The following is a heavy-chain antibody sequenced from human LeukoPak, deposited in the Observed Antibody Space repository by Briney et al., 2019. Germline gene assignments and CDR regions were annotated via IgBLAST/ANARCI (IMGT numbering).Heavy chain of an antibody. D-gene: IGHD3-22*01. CDR2: ISDSGST. V-gene: IGHV4-59*11. CDR3: ARGYDSSAYYPFNY. J-gene: IGHJ4*02. Sequence: PSETLSLTCVVSGGSLSTHHWSWIRQSPGRGLEWIGYISDSGSTNYNPSLKSRVTISVDTSKNQFTLMLSSVTAADTAVYYCARGYDSSAYYPFNYWGQGTLVTVSS. CDR1: GGSLSTHH.